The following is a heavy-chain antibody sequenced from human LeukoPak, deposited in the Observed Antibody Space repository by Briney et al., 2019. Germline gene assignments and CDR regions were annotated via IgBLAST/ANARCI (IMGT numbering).Heavy chain of an antibody. CDR2: IIPIFGTA. Sequence: SVKVSCKASGGTFSSYAISWVRQAPGQGLEWMGGIIPIFGTASYAQKFQGRVTITADESTSTAYMELSSLRSEDTAVYYCAPGYRGYEGPNFELDPWGQGTLVTVSS. V-gene: IGHV1-69*13. CDR3: APGYRGYEGPNFELDP. CDR1: GGTFSSYA. D-gene: IGHD5-12*01. J-gene: IGHJ5*02.